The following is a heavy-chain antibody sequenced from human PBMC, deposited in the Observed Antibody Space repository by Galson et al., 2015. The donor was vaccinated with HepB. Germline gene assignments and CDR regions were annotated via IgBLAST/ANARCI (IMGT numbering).Heavy chain of an antibody. D-gene: IGHD1-14*01. CDR3: ARLSVRPHRNDVMDVY. CDR1: GYTFTNYG. CDR2: ISGYNGKT. V-gene: IGHV1-18*04. Sequence: SVKVSCKASGYTFTNYGISWVRQAPGQGLEWMGWISGYNGKTEYAQKLQGRVAMTRDISTRTVYMDLRSLRSDDTGMYYCARLSVRPHRNDVMDVYWGQGTLVTVSS. J-gene: IGHJ4*02.